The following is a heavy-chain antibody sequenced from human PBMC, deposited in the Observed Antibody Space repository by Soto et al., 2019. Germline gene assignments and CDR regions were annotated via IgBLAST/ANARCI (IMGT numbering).Heavy chain of an antibody. D-gene: IGHD6-25*01. CDR2: IWYDGSNK. CDR3: VREGPISGTGAFDI. CDR1: GSTFSSYG. J-gene: IGHJ3*02. Sequence: PGGSLRLSCAASGSTFSSYGMHWVRQAPGKGLEWVAVIWYDGSNKYYADSVKGRFTISRDNSKNTVYLQLNSLRAEDTAVYYCVREGPISGTGAFDIWGQGSMVNVSS. V-gene: IGHV3-33*01.